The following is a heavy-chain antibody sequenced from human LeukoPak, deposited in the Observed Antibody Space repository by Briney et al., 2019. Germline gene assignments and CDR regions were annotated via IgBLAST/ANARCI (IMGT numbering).Heavy chain of an antibody. V-gene: IGHV4-31*03. Sequence: PSQTLSLTCTVSGGSISSGGYYWTWFRQHPGKGLEWIGYIYYSGTTYYNPSLKSRVTISVDTSKNQFSLRLSSVTAADTAVYYCAREDQQYNWFDPWGQGTLVTVSS. D-gene: IGHD2-2*01. CDR1: GGSISSGGYY. J-gene: IGHJ5*02. CDR3: AREDQQYNWFDP. CDR2: IYYSGTT.